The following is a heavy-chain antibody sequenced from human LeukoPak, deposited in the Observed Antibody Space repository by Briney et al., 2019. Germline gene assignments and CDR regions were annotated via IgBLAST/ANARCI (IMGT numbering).Heavy chain of an antibody. D-gene: IGHD3-10*01. Sequence: GGSLRLSCAASGFTFSDSWMHWVRQAPGKGLVWVSHINSDGSTTTYADSVRGRFTISRDNAKNTLYLQMNSLRAEDTAVYYCARESVFYGSGTYYNLRDAFDIWGQGTMVTVSS. J-gene: IGHJ3*02. V-gene: IGHV3-74*01. CDR3: ARESVFYGSGTYYNLRDAFDI. CDR2: INSDGSTT. CDR1: GFTFSDSW.